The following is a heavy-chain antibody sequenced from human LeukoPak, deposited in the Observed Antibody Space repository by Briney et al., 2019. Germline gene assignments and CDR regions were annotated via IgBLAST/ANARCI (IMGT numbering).Heavy chain of an antibody. V-gene: IGHV4-61*08. Sequence: SETLSLTCTVSGGSFSSGDYYWSWIRQPPGKGLEWIGYIYYSGSTNYNPSLKSRVTISVDTSKNQFSLKLSSVTAADTAMYYCARDPEVYDSSGYSAGWFDPWGQGTLVTVS. D-gene: IGHD3-22*01. J-gene: IGHJ5*02. CDR1: GGSFSSGDYY. CDR3: ARDPEVYDSSGYSAGWFDP. CDR2: IYYSGST.